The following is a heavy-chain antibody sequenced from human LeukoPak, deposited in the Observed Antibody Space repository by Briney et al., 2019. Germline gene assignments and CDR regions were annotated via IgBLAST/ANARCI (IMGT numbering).Heavy chain of an antibody. V-gene: IGHV4-59*08. CDR1: GGSISSYY. Sequence: PSETLSLTCSVSGGSISSYYWSWTRQPPGKGLEWIGYIYTSGSTIYNPSLESRVTISVDMSKNQFSLNLSSVTAADTAVYYCARQSCSSPSCPHRNVFDIWGQGTMVTVSS. CDR2: IYTSGST. D-gene: IGHD2-2*01. J-gene: IGHJ3*02. CDR3: ARQSCSSPSCPHRNVFDI.